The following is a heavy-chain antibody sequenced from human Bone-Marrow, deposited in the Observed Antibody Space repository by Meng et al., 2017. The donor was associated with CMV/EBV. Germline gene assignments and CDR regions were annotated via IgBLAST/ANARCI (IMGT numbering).Heavy chain of an antibody. Sequence: SETLSLTCTVSGGSISSSSYYWGWIRQPPGKGLEWIGSIYYSGSTYYNPSLKSRVTISVDTSKNQFSLKLSSVTAADTAVYYCASRAHYYGSGSYKDYWGQGTLVTVSS. V-gene: IGHV4-39*07. J-gene: IGHJ4*02. CDR3: ASRAHYYGSGSYKDY. CDR2: IYYSGST. CDR1: GGSISSSSYY. D-gene: IGHD3-10*01.